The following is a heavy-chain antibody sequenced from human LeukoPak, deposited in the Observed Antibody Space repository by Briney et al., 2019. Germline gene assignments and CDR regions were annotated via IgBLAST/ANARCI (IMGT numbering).Heavy chain of an antibody. CDR2: IKTDGSTT. J-gene: IGHJ4*02. CDR1: GFTFSSSW. V-gene: IGHV3-74*01. D-gene: IGHD1-14*01. CDR3: ASNTGD. Sequence: PGGSLRLSCAVSGFTFSSSWMHWVRQAPGKGLVWVSHIKTDGSTTAYADSVKGRFTISRDNSKSTLYLQVDSLRAEDTAVYYCASNTGDWGQGTLVTVSS.